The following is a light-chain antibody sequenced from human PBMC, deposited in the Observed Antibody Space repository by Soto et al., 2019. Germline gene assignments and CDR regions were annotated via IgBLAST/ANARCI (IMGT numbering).Light chain of an antibody. CDR1: SSDVGGYNY. J-gene: IGLJ2*01. CDR2: EVS. V-gene: IGLV2-11*01. Sequence: QSALTQPRSVSGSPGQSVTISCTGTSSDVGGYNYVSWYQQHPGKAPKLMIYEVSKRPSGAPDRFSGSKSGNTASLTISGLQTEDEADYYCCSFAGSNIVVFGGGTQLTVL. CDR3: CSFAGSNIVV.